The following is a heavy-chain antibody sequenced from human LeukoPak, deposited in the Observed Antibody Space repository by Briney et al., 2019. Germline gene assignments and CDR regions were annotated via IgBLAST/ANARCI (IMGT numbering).Heavy chain of an antibody. CDR1: GFTFSSYE. CDR2: ISSSGSTI. Sequence: GGSLRLSCAASGFTFSSYEINWVRQAPGKGLEWVSYISSSGSTIKYADSVKGRFTISRDNSKNTLYLQMNSLRAEDTAVYYCARVVDHDYGDYYLDYWGQGTLVTVSS. J-gene: IGHJ4*02. D-gene: IGHD4-17*01. V-gene: IGHV3-48*03. CDR3: ARVVDHDYGDYYLDY.